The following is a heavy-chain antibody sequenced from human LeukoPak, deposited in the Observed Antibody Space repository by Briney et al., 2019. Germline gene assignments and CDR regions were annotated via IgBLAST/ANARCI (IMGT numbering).Heavy chain of an antibody. J-gene: IGHJ4*02. D-gene: IGHD2-15*01. CDR1: GFTFSSAA. CDR3: AKDSCGGGSCYSYFDY. V-gene: IGHV3-23*01. CDR2: ITGSDDRT. Sequence: LAGGSLRLSCAASGFTFSSAAMTWVRQAPGEGLEWVSTITGSDDRTYYADSVRGRFTISRDNSKNTLYLQMNSLRAEDTAVYYCAKDSCGGGSCYSYFDYWGQGVLVTVSS.